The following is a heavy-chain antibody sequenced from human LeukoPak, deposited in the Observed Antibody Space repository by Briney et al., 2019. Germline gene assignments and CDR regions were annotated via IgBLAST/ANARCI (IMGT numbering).Heavy chain of an antibody. Sequence: SETLSLTCTVSGGSVSRGNYYWSWIRQSPGKGLEWIGNIYYSGSTNYNPSLKSRVTISSDTSKNQFSLKLSSVTAADTAAYFCARDRGWEVLDFWGQGTLVTVSS. CDR3: ARDRGWEVLDF. D-gene: IGHD1-26*01. V-gene: IGHV4-61*01. CDR1: GGSVSRGNYY. CDR2: IYYSGST. J-gene: IGHJ4*02.